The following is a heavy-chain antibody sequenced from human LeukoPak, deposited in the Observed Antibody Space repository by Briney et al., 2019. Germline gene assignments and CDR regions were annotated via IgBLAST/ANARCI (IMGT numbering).Heavy chain of an antibody. V-gene: IGHV3-7*01. CDR2: IKQDGSEK. CDR3: ARDRTRSSGWYWSY. J-gene: IGHJ4*02. CDR1: GFTFSSYW. D-gene: IGHD6-19*01. Sequence: PGGSLRLSCAASGFTFSSYWMSWVRQAPGKGLEWVANIKQDGSEKYYVDSVKGRFTISRDNAKNSLYLQMNSLRAEGTAVYYCARDRTRSSGWYWSYWGQGTLVTVSS.